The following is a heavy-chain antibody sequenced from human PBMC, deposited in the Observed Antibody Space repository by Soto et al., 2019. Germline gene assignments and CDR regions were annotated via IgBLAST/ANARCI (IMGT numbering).Heavy chain of an antibody. CDR3: ARVKMTTVTSFDY. J-gene: IGHJ4*02. V-gene: IGHV4-31*03. CDR2: IYYSGST. D-gene: IGHD4-17*01. Sequence: SETLSLTCTVSGGSISSGGYYWSWIRQHPGKGLEWIGYIYYSGSTYYNPSLKSRVTISVDTSKNQFSLKLSSVTAADTAVYYCARVKMTTVTSFDYWGQGTLVTVSS. CDR1: GGSISSGGYY.